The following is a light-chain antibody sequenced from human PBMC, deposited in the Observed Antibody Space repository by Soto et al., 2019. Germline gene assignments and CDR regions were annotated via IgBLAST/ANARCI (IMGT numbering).Light chain of an antibody. CDR2: GAS. Sequence: EIVMPQSPATLSVSPGERATLSCRASQSVSSNLAWYQHKPGQAPRLLVYGASTRASGIPDRFSGSGSGTEFTLSISSLQSEDFAVYYCQQRSNPLTVGGGTKVDIK. V-gene: IGKV3-15*01. CDR3: QQRSNPLT. J-gene: IGKJ4*01. CDR1: QSVSSN.